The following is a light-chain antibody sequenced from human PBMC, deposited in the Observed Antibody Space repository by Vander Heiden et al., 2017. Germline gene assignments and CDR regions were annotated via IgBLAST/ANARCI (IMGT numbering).Light chain of an antibody. CDR3: YSTDSSGNHRGV. CDR1: ALPKKY. Sequence: SYELTQPPSVSVSPGQTATITCSGDALPKKYAYWYQQKSGQAPVLVIYEDSKRPSGIPERFSGSSSGTMATLTISGAQVEDEADYYCYSTDSSGNHRGVFGGGTKLTVL. J-gene: IGLJ3*02. CDR2: EDS. V-gene: IGLV3-10*01.